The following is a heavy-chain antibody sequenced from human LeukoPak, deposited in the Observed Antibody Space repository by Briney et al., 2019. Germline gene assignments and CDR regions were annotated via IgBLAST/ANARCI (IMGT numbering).Heavy chain of an antibody. Sequence: PSETLSLTCAVSGYSISSGYYWGWIRQPPGRGLEWIASIYHDGTTYYNPSLRSRVTISVDTSKNQFSLKLYSVTATDTAVYYCATRKGVYSWDSLDYWGQGTLVTVSS. D-gene: IGHD2-15*01. CDR1: GYSISSGYY. CDR3: ATRKGVYSWDSLDY. CDR2: IYHDGTT. V-gene: IGHV4-38-2*01. J-gene: IGHJ4*02.